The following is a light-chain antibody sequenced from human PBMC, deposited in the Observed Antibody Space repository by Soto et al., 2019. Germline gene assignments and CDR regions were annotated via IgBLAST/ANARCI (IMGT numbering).Light chain of an antibody. CDR2: DVS. J-gene: IGLJ1*01. CDR1: SSNVGGYNY. CDR3: CAYAGRYTYV. V-gene: IGLV2-11*01. Sequence: QSALTQPRSVSGSPGQSVTLSCTVTSSNVGGYNYVSWYQQHPGKAPKVMIYDVSKRPSGVPDRFSGSRSGNTASLTISGLQAEDEADYYCCAYAGRYTYVFGTGTKVTVL.